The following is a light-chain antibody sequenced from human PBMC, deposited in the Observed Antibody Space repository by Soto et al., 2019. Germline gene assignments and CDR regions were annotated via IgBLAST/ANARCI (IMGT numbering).Light chain of an antibody. V-gene: IGKV3-20*01. J-gene: IGKJ4*01. CDR3: QQYGNSPLS. CDR1: QSVSSRN. CDR2: GAS. Sequence: EIVLTQSPGTLSLSPGERATLSCWASQSVSSRNLAWYQQKHGQAPRLLIYGASSRATGIPVRFSGSGSGADFTLTISRLEPEDFSVYYCQQYGNSPLSFGGGTTVEIK.